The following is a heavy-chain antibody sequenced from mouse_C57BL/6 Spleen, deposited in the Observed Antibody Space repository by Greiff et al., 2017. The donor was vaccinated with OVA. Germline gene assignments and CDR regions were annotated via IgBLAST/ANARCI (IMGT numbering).Heavy chain of an antibody. CDR3: ARNSITTVVAPFDY. Sequence: VKLKQSGPGLVQPSQSLSITCTVSGFSLTSYGVHWVRQSPGKGLEWLGVIWSGGSTDYNAAFISRLSISKDNSKSQVFFKMNSLQADDTAIYYCARNSITTVVAPFDYWGQGTTLTVSS. D-gene: IGHD1-1*01. J-gene: IGHJ2*01. CDR2: IWSGGST. CDR1: GFSLTSYG. V-gene: IGHV2-2*01.